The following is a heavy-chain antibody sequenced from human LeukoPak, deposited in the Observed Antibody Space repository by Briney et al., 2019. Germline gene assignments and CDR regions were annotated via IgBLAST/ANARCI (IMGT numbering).Heavy chain of an antibody. D-gene: IGHD3-22*01. V-gene: IGHV3-53*01. CDR2: IYSGGST. CDR3: ATQGHYYDSSGYSNHYFDY. Sequence: GGSLRLSCAASGFTVSSNYMSWVRQAPGKGLEWVSVIYSGGSTYYADSVKGRFTISRDNSKNTLYLQMNSLRAEDTAVYYCATQGHYYDSSGYSNHYFDYWGQGTLVTVSS. J-gene: IGHJ4*02. CDR1: GFTVSSNY.